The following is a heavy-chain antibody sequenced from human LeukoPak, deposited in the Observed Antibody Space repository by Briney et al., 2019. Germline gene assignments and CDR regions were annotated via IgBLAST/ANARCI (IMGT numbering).Heavy chain of an antibody. CDR3: ARGGGYCSGGSCYDDY. D-gene: IGHD2-15*01. Sequence: SETLSLTCAVYGGSFSSYYWSWIRQPPGKGLEWIGEVNHSGSTNYNPSLKSRVTISVDTSKNQFSLKLSSVTAADTAVYYCARGGGYCSGGSCYDDYWGQGTLVTVSS. V-gene: IGHV4-34*01. J-gene: IGHJ4*02. CDR2: VNHSGST. CDR1: GGSFSSYY.